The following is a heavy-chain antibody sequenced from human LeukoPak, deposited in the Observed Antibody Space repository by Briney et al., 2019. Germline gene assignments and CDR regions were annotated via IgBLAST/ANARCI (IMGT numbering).Heavy chain of an antibody. J-gene: IGHJ4*02. CDR2: ISSSSSYI. Sequence: GGSLRLSCAASGFTFSSYSMNWVRQAPGKGLEWVSSISSSSSYIYYADSVKGRFTISRDNAKNSLYLQMNSLRAEDTAVYYCAKVASSGSYYKPYFDYWGQGTLVTVSS. D-gene: IGHD3-10*01. CDR1: GFTFSSYS. CDR3: AKVASSGSYYKPYFDY. V-gene: IGHV3-21*01.